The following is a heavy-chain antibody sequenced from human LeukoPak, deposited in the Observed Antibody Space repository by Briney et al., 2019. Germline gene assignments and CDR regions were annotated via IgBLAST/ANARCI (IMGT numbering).Heavy chain of an antibody. CDR1: GGSFSGYF. CDR2: ITHTGST. D-gene: IGHD6-13*01. Sequence: SETLSLTCAVYGGSFSGYFCSWIRQPPGKGLEWIGEITHTGSTNYNPSLKSRVTILVDTSKDQFSLNLTSVTAADTAVYYCARGSPEAPGYSSSWYYNYWGQGTLVTVSS. V-gene: IGHV4-34*01. CDR3: ARGSPEAPGYSSSWYYNY. J-gene: IGHJ4*02.